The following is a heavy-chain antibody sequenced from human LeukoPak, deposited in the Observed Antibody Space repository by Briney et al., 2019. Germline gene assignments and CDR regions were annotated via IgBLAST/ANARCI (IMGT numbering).Heavy chain of an antibody. CDR1: GYXLTELS. D-gene: IGHD3-22*01. CDR3: ATGYTVYDSSGPNAFDI. V-gene: IGHV1-24*01. J-gene: IGHJ3*02. CDR2: XXPADGEI. Sequence: ASVKVSCKVSGYXLTELSIHWVRQAPGKGLEWXXXXXPADGEIIYAQKFQGRVTMTEDTSTDTAYMELSSLRSEDTAVYYCATGYTVYDSSGPNAFDIWGQGTMVTVSS.